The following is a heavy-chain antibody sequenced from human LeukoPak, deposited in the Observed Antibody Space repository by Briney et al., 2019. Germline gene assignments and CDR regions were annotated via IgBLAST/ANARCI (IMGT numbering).Heavy chain of an antibody. CDR2: IYYSGTT. Sequence: SETLSLTCTVSGDSISGGTYYWGWIRQPPGKGLEWIGSIYYSGTTYYNPSLNSRVTISVDTSKNHFSRKVSSVTDADTAVYYCARRGIAAAGRENDAFDVWGQGTMVTVSS. D-gene: IGHD6-13*01. J-gene: IGHJ3*01. V-gene: IGHV4-39*02. CDR1: GDSISGGTYY. CDR3: ARRGIAAAGRENDAFDV.